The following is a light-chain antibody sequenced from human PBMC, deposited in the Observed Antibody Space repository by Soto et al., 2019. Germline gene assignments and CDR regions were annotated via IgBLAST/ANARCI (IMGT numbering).Light chain of an antibody. CDR1: SSDVGTYDL. CDR2: EGS. CDR3: CSYAGSSTFV. J-gene: IGLJ1*01. V-gene: IGLV2-23*01. Sequence: QSALTQPASVSGSPGQSITISCTGTSSDVGTYDLVSWYQHHPGKAPQLMIYEGSKRPSGVSSRFSGSKSGNTASLTISGLQAEDEADYYCCSYAGSSTFVFGTGTQLTVL.